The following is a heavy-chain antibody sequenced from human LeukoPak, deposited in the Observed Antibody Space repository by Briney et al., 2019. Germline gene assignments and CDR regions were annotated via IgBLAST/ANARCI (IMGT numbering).Heavy chain of an antibody. CDR1: GGSFSGYY. CDR3: ARDLAVLGYFHFDY. D-gene: IGHD3-22*01. CDR2: IYHSGSA. V-gene: IGHV4-34*01. J-gene: IGHJ4*02. Sequence: KASETLSLTCAVYGGSFSGYYWSWIRQPPGKGLQWIGSIYHSGSAYYNPSLKSRVTLSVDTSKNQFSLKLSSVTAADTAVYYCARDLAVLGYFHFDYWGQGTLVTVSS.